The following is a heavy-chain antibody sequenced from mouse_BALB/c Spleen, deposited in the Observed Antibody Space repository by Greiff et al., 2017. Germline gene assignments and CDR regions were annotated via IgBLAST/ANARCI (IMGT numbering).Heavy chain of an antibody. CDR3: ARGGYGNYGGFAY. V-gene: IGHV5-4*02. CDR2: ISDGGSYT. CDR1: GFTFSDYY. Sequence: EVQRVESGGGLVKPGGSLKLSCAASGFTFSDYYMYWVRQTPEKRLEWVATISDGGSYTYYPDSVKGRFTISRDNAKNNLYLQMSSLKSEDTAMYYCARGGYGNYGGFAYWGQGTLVTVSA. D-gene: IGHD2-1*01. J-gene: IGHJ3*01.